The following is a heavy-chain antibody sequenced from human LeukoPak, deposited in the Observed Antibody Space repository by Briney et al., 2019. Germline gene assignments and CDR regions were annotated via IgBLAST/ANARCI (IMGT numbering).Heavy chain of an antibody. CDR1: GGSFSGYY. CDR3: TRGSGGFPFDP. Sequence: PSETLSLTCAVYGGSFSGYYWSWIRQSPGKGLEWIGEINHCGSTNYNPSLKSRVTISVDTSKNQFSLKLTSVTAADTAVYYCTRGSGGFPFDPWGQGTLVTVSS. J-gene: IGHJ5*02. D-gene: IGHD3-16*01. V-gene: IGHV4-34*01. CDR2: INHCGST.